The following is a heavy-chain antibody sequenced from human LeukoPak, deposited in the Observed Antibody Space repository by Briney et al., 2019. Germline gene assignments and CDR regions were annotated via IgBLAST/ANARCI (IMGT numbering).Heavy chain of an antibody. CDR1: GYTFTSYA. CDR3: ARDSEELLWFGESRLTNWFDP. J-gene: IGHJ5*02. CDR2: INAGNGNT. Sequence: GASVKVSCKASGYTFTSYAMHRVRQAPGQRLEWMGWINAGNGNTKYSQKFQGRVTITRDTSASTAYMELSSLRSEDTAVYYCARDSEELLWFGESRLTNWFDPWGQGTLVTVSS. V-gene: IGHV1-3*01. D-gene: IGHD3-10*01.